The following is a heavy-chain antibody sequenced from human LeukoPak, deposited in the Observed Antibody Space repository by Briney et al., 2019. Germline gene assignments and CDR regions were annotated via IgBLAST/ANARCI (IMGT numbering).Heavy chain of an antibody. CDR1: GGSFSGYY. Sequence: SETLSLTCAVYGGSFSGYYWSWIRQPPGKGLEWIGEISHSGSTNYNPSLKGRVTISVDTSKNQFSLKLSSVTAADTAVYYCARRRGIVVVTGTYYFDYWGQGTLVTVPS. D-gene: IGHD3-22*01. CDR3: ARRRGIVVVTGTYYFDY. J-gene: IGHJ4*02. CDR2: ISHSGST. V-gene: IGHV4-34*01.